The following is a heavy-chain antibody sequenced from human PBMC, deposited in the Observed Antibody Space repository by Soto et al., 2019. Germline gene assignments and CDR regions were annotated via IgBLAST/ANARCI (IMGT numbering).Heavy chain of an antibody. CDR1: GFNLATTG. J-gene: IGHJ5*01. CDR2: ISHDGSAT. D-gene: IGHD6-19*01. CDR3: AKDWGSSGWFNWFDS. V-gene: IGHV3-30*18. Sequence: QVQLVESGGGVVQPGRSLRLACVASGFNLATTGMHWVRQAPGKGLEWAAMISHDGSATHYGDSVKGRFTISRDNSESTLYLQMNSLRTEDTAVYYCAKDWGSSGWFNWFDSWGQGAPVTVSS.